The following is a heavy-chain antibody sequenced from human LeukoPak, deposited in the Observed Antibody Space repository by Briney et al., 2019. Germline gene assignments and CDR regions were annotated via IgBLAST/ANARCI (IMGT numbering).Heavy chain of an antibody. D-gene: IGHD3-9*01. CDR1: GFTFSSYG. Sequence: GGSLRLSCAASGFTFSSYGMHWVSQAPGKGLEWVAVISYDGSNKYYADSVKGRFTISRDNSKNTLYLQMNSLRAEDTAVYYCARYLPFDYWGQGTLVTVSS. CDR2: ISYDGSNK. J-gene: IGHJ4*02. V-gene: IGHV3-30*03. CDR3: ARYLPFDY.